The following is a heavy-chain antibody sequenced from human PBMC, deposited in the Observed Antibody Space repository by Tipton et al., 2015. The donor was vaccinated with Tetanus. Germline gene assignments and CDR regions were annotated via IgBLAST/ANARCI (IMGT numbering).Heavy chain of an antibody. CDR3: ARDPGYNNVWGST. CDR1: GYTFTGNY. J-gene: IGHJ5*02. D-gene: IGHD3-16*01. Sequence: QLVQSGAEVKRPGASVRVSCKASGYTFTGNYIHWVRRAPGQGLEWMGWINPNRGGTFYAQKFHGSVTMTSDTSSSTVYMELSRLRSDDTAVYYCARDPGYNNVWGSTWGQGTLVTVSS. CDR2: INPNRGGT. V-gene: IGHV1-2*02.